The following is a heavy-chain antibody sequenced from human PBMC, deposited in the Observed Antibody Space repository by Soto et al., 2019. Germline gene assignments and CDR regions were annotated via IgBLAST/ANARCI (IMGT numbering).Heavy chain of an antibody. J-gene: IGHJ4*02. V-gene: IGHV1-69*02. CDR1: EGTFNFYT. CDR3: ATSYGSGSTHFDS. Sequence: QVQLVQSGAEVKKPGSSVKVSCTASEGTFNFYTINWVRQAPGQGLEWVGRVNPIVGMSNYGQKFQGRVSITADTSTMTASMSLNSLKSEDTAIYYCATSYGSGSTHFDSWGQGTLVTVSS. D-gene: IGHD3-10*01. CDR2: VNPIVGMS.